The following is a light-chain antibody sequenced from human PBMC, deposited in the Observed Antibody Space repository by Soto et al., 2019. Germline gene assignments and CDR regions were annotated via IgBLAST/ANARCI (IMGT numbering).Light chain of an antibody. V-gene: IGKV2-28*01. J-gene: IGKJ2*01. CDR3: MQALQVPHT. Sequence: DIVMTQSQLSLPVTPGEPASISCRSSKSLLFGNGYNYLDWNLQKPGQSPQLLIYLGSNRASGVPDRFSGSGSGTDFTLKISRVEAEDVGVYYCMQALQVPHTFGQGTKLEIK. CDR2: LGS. CDR1: KSLLFGNGYNY.